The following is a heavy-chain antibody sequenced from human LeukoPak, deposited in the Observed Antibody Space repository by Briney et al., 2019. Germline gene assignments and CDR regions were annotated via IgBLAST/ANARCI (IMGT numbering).Heavy chain of an antibody. D-gene: IGHD5-12*01. Sequence: GGSLRLSCAASEFAFSDYWMTWVRQAPGKGLEWVAHINQDGSKEHYMDSVKARFTISRDNAKNSLSLQMNSLRAEDTAVYYCVRDGGVSGYDLPDYWGQGTLVTVSS. CDR1: EFAFSDYW. J-gene: IGHJ4*02. CDR2: INQDGSKE. CDR3: VRDGGVSGYDLPDY. V-gene: IGHV3-7*01.